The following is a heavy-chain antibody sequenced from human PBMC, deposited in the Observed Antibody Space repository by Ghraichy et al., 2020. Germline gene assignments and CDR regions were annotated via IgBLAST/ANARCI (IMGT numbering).Heavy chain of an antibody. Sequence: SETLSLTCTVSGGSITYSSYYWGWIRQPPGKGLEWIGSIYYSGSTYYNLSLKSRVTISVDTSKNQFSLKLSSVTAADTAVYYCARDGDYGGPQNWYFDLWGRGTLVTVSS. V-gene: IGHV4-39*07. CDR2: IYYSGST. CDR1: GGSITYSSYY. D-gene: IGHD2-21*01. J-gene: IGHJ2*01. CDR3: ARDGDYGGPQNWYFDL.